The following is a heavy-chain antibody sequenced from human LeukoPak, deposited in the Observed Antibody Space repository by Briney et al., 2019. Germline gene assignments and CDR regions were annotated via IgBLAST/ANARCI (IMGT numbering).Heavy chain of an antibody. D-gene: IGHD2/OR15-2a*01. CDR2: ISGSSSYI. Sequence: PGGSLRLSCAASGFTFSSYSMNWVRQAPGKGLEWVSSISGSSSYIYYADSVKGRFTISRDNAKNSLYLQMNSLRAEDTAVYYCARAVIMDVWGKGTTVTISS. J-gene: IGHJ6*03. CDR3: ARAVIMDV. CDR1: GFTFSSYS. V-gene: IGHV3-21*01.